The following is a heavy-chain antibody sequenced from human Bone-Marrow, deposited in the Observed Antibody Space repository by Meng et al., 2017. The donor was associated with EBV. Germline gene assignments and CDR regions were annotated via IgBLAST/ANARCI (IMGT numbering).Heavy chain of an antibody. CDR3: AAGFRELVRSRDY. CDR1: GGSIRSSNW. D-gene: IGHD3-10*01. Sequence: QVQLEAWGPRLVQPSGTLPLTCVVSGGSIRSSNWWSWVRQPPGKGLEWIGEIFYGGSTNYNPSLESRVTISVDKSKNQFSLKLSSVTAADTAVYYCAAGFRELVRSRDYWGQGTLVTVSS. J-gene: IGHJ4*02. CDR2: IFYGGST. V-gene: IGHV4-4*02.